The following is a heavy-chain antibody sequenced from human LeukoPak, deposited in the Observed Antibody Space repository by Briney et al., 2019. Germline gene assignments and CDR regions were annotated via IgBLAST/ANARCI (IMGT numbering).Heavy chain of an antibody. V-gene: IGHV4-39*01. D-gene: IGHD2-2*01. CDR1: GGSISSSSYY. J-gene: IGHJ4*02. Sequence: SETLSLTCTVSGGSISSSSYYWGWIRQPPDKGLEWIGSIYYTGSTFYYPSLKSRVTISVDTSKNQFSLKLSSVTAADTAVYYCARHPIVVVPAAMAYYFDYWGQGTLVTVSS. CDR2: IYYTGST. CDR3: ARHPIVVVPAAMAYYFDY.